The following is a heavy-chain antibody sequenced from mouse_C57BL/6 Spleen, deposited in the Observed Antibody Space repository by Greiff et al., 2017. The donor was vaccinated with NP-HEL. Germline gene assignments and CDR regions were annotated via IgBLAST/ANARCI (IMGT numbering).Heavy chain of an antibody. CDR3: ARIGLRRGY. CDR1: GYTFTDYY. CDR2: INPNNGGT. J-gene: IGHJ2*01. Sequence: VQLQQSGPELVKPGASVKISCKASGYTFTDYYMNWVKQSHGKSLEWIGDINPNNGGTSYNQKFKGKATLTVDKSSSTAYMELRSLTSEDSAVYYCARIGLRRGYWGQGTTLTVSS. V-gene: IGHV1-26*01. D-gene: IGHD2-4*01.